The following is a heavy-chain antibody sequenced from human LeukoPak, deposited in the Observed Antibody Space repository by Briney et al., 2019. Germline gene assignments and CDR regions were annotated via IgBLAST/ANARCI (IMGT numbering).Heavy chain of an antibody. CDR2: ISGSGGTT. V-gene: IGHV3-23*01. CDR3: TRDYRGTFDY. J-gene: IGHJ4*02. D-gene: IGHD1-26*01. Sequence: GGSLRLSCAASGFTFNSYAMSWIRQAPGKGLEWVSAISGSGGTTYYADSVKGRFTISRDNSKNTLYLQMNSLRAEDTAVYYCTRDYRGTFDYWGQGTLVTVSS. CDR1: GFTFNSYA.